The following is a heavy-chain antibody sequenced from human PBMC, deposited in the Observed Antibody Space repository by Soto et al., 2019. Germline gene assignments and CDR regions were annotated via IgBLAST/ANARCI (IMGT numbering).Heavy chain of an antibody. CDR3: ARGRSFGELLSDDAFDI. CDR1: GYTFTGYY. CDR2: INPNSGGT. J-gene: IGHJ3*02. D-gene: IGHD3-10*01. Sequence: QVQLVQSGAEVKKPGASVKVSCKASGYTFTGYYMHWVRQAPGQGLEWMGWINPNSGGTNYAQKFQGWVTMTRDTSISTAYMELSRLRSDDTAVYYCARGRSFGELLSDDAFDIRGQGTMVTVSS. V-gene: IGHV1-2*04.